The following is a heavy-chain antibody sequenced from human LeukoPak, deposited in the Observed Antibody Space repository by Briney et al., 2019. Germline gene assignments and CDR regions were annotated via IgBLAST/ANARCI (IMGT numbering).Heavy chain of an antibody. J-gene: IGHJ4*02. CDR1: GGSISSYY. V-gene: IGHV4-59*01. CDR2: IYYSGST. CDR3: ARVRSIAAAGTSEYFDY. Sequence: SETLSLTCTVSGGSISSYYWGWIRQPPGKGLEWIGYIYYSGSTNYNPSLKSRVTISVDTSKNQFSLKLSSVTAADTAVYYCARVRSIAAAGTSEYFDYWGQGTLVTVSS. D-gene: IGHD6-13*01.